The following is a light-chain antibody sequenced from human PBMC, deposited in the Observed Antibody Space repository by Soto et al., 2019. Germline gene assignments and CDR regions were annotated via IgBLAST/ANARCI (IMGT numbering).Light chain of an antibody. Sequence: QSVLTQPPSVSGAPGQRVTISCTGSSSNIGAGYDVHWYQQLPGPAPKLLIYGNNNRPSGVPDRFSGSKSGTSAALAITGLQAEDDSDYYCQDDDISQSGLFGGGTKLTVL. CDR2: GNN. V-gene: IGLV1-40*01. J-gene: IGLJ2*01. CDR1: SSNIGAGYD. CDR3: QDDDISQSGL.